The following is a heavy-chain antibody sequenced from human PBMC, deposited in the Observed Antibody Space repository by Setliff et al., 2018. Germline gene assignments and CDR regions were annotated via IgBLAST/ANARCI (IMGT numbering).Heavy chain of an antibody. V-gene: IGHV1-69*10. CDR1: GGTFSSYA. D-gene: IGHD7-27*01. CDR2: IIPILGIA. J-gene: IGHJ4*02. Sequence: GASVKVSCKASGGTFSSYAISWVRQAPGQGLEWMGGIIPILGIANYAQKFQGRVMITTDESTSTAYMELSSLRSEDTAVYYCARDRDSTNWGKIDYWGQGTLVTVSS. CDR3: ARDRDSTNWGKIDY.